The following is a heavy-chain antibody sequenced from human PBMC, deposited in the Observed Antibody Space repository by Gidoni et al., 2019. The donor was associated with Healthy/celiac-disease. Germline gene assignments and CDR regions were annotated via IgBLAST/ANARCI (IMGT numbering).Heavy chain of an antibody. D-gene: IGHD2-15*01. Sequence: QVHPGQSGAEVTKPGTSVMFSCKSCGYTFTSYGISWVRRAPGQGLEWMGWISAYTSTTNYAHNLQGGVTMTTATYTSIAYMELRSLSSDDAAVYYGARDPSDGVLVADPWGQGTLVTVSS. CDR1: GYTFTSYG. J-gene: IGHJ5*02. CDR2: ISAYTSTT. CDR3: ARDPSDGVLVADP. V-gene: IGHV1-18*01.